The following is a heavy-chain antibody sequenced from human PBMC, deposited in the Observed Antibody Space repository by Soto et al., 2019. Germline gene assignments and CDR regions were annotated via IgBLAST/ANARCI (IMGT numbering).Heavy chain of an antibody. CDR1: GFTFRSFT. Sequence: GGSLRLSCAASGFTFRSFTMNWVRQAPGKGLEWVSTISSNSAYIYYTDALRGRFTISRDNAKDSLHLQMNSLRAVDTAVYYCTRDASRDSSARGWFDPWGPGTLVTVSS. D-gene: IGHD6-13*01. CDR3: TRDASRDSSARGWFDP. V-gene: IGHV3-21*01. CDR2: ISSNSAYI. J-gene: IGHJ5*02.